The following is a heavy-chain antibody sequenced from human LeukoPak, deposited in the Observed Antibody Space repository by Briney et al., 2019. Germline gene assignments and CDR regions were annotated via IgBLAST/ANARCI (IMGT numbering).Heavy chain of an antibody. V-gene: IGHV4-4*02. Sequence: SETLSLTCAVSGGSISSRNWWSWVRQPPGKGLEWIGEIYHSGSTNYNPSLKSRVTISVDTSKNQFSLKLSSVTAADTAVYYCARRARVMIAAAGILKGGWFDPWGQGTLVTVSS. CDR3: ARRARVMIAAAGILKGGWFDP. D-gene: IGHD6-13*01. CDR1: GGSISSRNW. J-gene: IGHJ5*02. CDR2: IYHSGST.